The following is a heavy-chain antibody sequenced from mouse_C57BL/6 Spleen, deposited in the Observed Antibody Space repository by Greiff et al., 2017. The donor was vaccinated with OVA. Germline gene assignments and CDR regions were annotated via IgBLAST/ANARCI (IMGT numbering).Heavy chain of an antibody. V-gene: IGHV1-50*01. CDR3: ARVYDGYYGAY. CDR2: IDPSDSYT. Sequence: VQLQQPGAELVKPGASVKLSCKASGYTFTSYWMQWVKQRPGQGLEWIGEIDPSDSYTNYNQKFKGKATLTVDTSSSTAYMQLSSLTSEDSAVYYCARVYDGYYGAYWGQGTLVTVSA. D-gene: IGHD2-3*01. J-gene: IGHJ3*01. CDR1: GYTFTSYW.